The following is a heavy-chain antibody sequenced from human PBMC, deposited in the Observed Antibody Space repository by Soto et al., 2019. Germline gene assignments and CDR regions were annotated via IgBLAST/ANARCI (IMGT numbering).Heavy chain of an antibody. D-gene: IGHD6-19*01. J-gene: IGHJ4*02. CDR2: ISGSGGST. Sequence: GGSLRLSCAASGFTFSSYAMSWVRQAPGKGLEWVSAISGSGGSTYYADSVKGRFTISRDNSKNTLYLQMNSLRAEDTAVYYCANSVRMAGRITYYFDYWGQGTLVTVLL. CDR1: GFTFSSYA. V-gene: IGHV3-23*01. CDR3: ANSVRMAGRITYYFDY.